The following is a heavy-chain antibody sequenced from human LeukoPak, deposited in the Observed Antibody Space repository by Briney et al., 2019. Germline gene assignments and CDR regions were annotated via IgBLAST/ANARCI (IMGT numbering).Heavy chain of an antibody. J-gene: IGHJ4*02. Sequence: PGGSLRLSCAASGFTFSSYSMNWVRQAPGKGLEWVSYISSSGSTIYYADSVKGRFTISRDNAKNSLYLQMNSLRAEDTAVYYCARDGYSSAWYIGDFDYWGQGTLVTVSS. CDR1: GFTFSSYS. D-gene: IGHD6-19*01. CDR2: ISSSGSTI. V-gene: IGHV3-48*04. CDR3: ARDGYSSAWYIGDFDY.